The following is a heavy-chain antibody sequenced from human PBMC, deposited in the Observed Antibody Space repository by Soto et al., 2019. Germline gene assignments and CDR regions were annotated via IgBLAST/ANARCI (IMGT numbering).Heavy chain of an antibody. CDR3: AKDAVPYNGEWDWFDT. D-gene: IGHD3-10*01. CDR2: IGGGGTDT. Sequence: QLLASGGGLVQPGGSLRVHCVASGFTFGDYAMSWVRQAPGRGLEWVSSIGGGGTDTYYAASVKGRFTISRDNSKSTLYLQMNNLRVEDTAVYYCAKDAVPYNGEWDWFDTWGQGTLVTVSS. V-gene: IGHV3-23*01. CDR1: GFTFGDYA. J-gene: IGHJ5*02.